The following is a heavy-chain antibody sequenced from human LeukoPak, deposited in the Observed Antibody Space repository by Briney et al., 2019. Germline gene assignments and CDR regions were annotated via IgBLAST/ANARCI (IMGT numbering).Heavy chain of an antibody. J-gene: IGHJ6*04. CDR2: ISSNGGST. CDR3: VKVGKYYGSGSYKYYYGMDV. Sequence: GGSLRLSCSASGFTFSSYAMHWVRQAPGKGLEYVSAISSNGGSTYYADSVKGRFTISRDNSKNTLYPQMSSLRAEDTAVYYCVKVGKYYGSGSYKYYYGMDVWGKGTTVTVSS. V-gene: IGHV3-64D*06. D-gene: IGHD3-10*01. CDR1: GFTFSSYA.